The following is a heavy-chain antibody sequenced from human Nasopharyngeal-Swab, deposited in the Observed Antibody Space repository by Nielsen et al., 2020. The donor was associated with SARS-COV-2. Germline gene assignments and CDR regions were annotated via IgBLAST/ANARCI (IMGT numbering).Heavy chain of an antibody. Sequence: GEALKISWAASGFTCSSYSMNWVRQAPGKGLERGSSISSSSYIYYADTVKGRFTISRDNAKNSLYLHMNSLRAEDTAVYYCARDRSYCSSTSCYTSGENYYYMDVWGKGTTVTVSS. V-gene: IGHV3-21*01. CDR3: ARDRSYCSSTSCYTSGENYYYMDV. J-gene: IGHJ6*03. CDR2: ISSSSYI. CDR1: GFTCSSYS. D-gene: IGHD2-2*02.